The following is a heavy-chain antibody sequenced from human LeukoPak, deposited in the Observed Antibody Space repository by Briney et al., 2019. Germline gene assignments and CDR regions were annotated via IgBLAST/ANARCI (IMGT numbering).Heavy chain of an antibody. CDR2: IYYSGST. Sequence: SETLSLTCTVSGGSIRSYYWSWIRQPPGKGLEWIAYIYYSGSTIYNPSLKRRVTISVDTSTNQFSLKLSSVTAADTAVYYCARHGYSSGIYDAFDIWGQGTMVTVSS. CDR3: ARHGYSSGIYDAFDI. CDR1: GGSIRSYY. D-gene: IGHD6-19*01. J-gene: IGHJ3*02. V-gene: IGHV4-59*08.